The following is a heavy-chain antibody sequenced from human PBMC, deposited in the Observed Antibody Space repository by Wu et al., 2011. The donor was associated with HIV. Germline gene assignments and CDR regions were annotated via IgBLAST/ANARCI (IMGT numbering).Heavy chain of an antibody. V-gene: IGHV1-46*01. CDR2: INPSGGST. J-gene: IGHJ4*02. Sequence: SVKVSCKASGYTFTSYYMHWVRQAPGQGLEWMGIINPSGGSTTYAQKFQGRVTMTRDTSTSTVYMELSSLRSEDTAVYYCARDPYYDSSGYYYKPILHFDYWGQGTLVTVSS. CDR3: ARDPYYDSSGYYYKPILHFDY. D-gene: IGHD3-22*01. CDR1: GYTFTSYY.